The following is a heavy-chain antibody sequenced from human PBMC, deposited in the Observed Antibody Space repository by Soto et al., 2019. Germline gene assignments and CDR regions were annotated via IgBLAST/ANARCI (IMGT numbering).Heavy chain of an antibody. CDR2: ISSSSSYI. V-gene: IGHV3-21*01. CDR1: GFTFSSYS. CDR3: AREGDNGNYGYYGMDV. D-gene: IGHD1-20*01. Sequence: GGSLRLSCAASGFTFSSYSMNWVRQAPGMGLEWVSSISSSSSYIYYADSVKGRFTISRDNAKNSLYLQMNSLRAEDTAVYYCAREGDNGNYGYYGMDVWGQGTTVTVS. J-gene: IGHJ6*02.